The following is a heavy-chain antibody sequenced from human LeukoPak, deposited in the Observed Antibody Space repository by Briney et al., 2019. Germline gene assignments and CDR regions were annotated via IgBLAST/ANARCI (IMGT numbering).Heavy chain of an antibody. D-gene: IGHD3-16*02. Sequence: SETLSLTCTVSGGSISSYYWSWIRQPPGKGLEWIGYIYYSGSTNYNPSLKSRVTISVDTSKNQFSLKLSSVTAADTAVYYCARRPYYDYVWGSYRYIWFDPWGQGTLVTVSS. V-gene: IGHV4-59*12. CDR1: GGSISSYY. CDR2: IYYSGST. CDR3: ARRPYYDYVWGSYRYIWFDP. J-gene: IGHJ5*02.